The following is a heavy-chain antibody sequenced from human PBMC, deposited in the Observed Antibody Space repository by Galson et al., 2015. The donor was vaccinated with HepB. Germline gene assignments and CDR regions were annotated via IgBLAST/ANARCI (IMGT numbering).Heavy chain of an antibody. CDR3: AKEHGDYNY. J-gene: IGHJ4*02. Sequence: SLRLSCAASGFTFSSYGMHWVRQAPGKGLEWVAVISYDGSNKYYADSVKGRFTISRDNSKNTLYLQMNSLRAEDTAVYYCAKEHGDYNYWGQGTLVTVSS. V-gene: IGHV3-30*18. CDR1: GFTFSSYG. D-gene: IGHD4-17*01. CDR2: ISYDGSNK.